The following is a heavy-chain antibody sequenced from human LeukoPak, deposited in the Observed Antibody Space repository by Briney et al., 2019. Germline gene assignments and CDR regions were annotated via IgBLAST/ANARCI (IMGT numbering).Heavy chain of an antibody. Sequence: GGSLRLSCAASGFTVSSNYMSWVRQAPGKGLEWVSVIFSGGSTYYADSVKGRFTISRDNSKNTLYLQIDSLRAEDTAVYYCARHYGDYVQGDYWGQGTLVTVSS. J-gene: IGHJ4*02. V-gene: IGHV3-66*04. CDR2: IFSGGST. CDR1: GFTVSSNY. CDR3: ARHYGDYVQGDY. D-gene: IGHD4-17*01.